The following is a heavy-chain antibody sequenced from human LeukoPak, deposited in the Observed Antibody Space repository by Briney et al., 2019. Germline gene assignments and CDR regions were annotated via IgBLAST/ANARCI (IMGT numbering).Heavy chain of an antibody. CDR1: GGSFSGYY. Sequence: SETLSLTCAVYGGSFSGYYWSWIRQPPGKGLEWIGEINHSGSTNYNPSLKSRVTISVDTSKNQFSPKLSSVTAADTAVYYCAREPSARYYYGSGSYYSWFDPWGQGTLVTVSS. CDR2: INHSGST. V-gene: IGHV4-34*01. CDR3: AREPSARYYYGSGSYYSWFDP. D-gene: IGHD3-10*01. J-gene: IGHJ5*02.